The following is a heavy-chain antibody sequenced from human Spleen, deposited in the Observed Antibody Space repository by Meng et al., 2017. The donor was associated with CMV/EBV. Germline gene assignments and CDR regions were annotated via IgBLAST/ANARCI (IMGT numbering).Heavy chain of an antibody. J-gene: IGHJ4*02. V-gene: IGHV3-74*01. Sequence: GESLKISCAASGFTFGSHSMNWVRQAPGKGLVWVSRINSDGSSTSYADSVKGRFTISRDNAKNTLYLQMNSPRAEDTAVYYCARGPSLYYYGSGSYYPNDWGQGTLVTVSS. CDR2: INSDGSST. CDR1: GFTFGSHS. D-gene: IGHD3-10*01. CDR3: ARGPSLYYYGSGSYYPND.